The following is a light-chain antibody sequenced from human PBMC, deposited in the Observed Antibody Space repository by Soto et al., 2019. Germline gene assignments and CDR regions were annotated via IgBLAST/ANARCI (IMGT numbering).Light chain of an antibody. CDR2: GAS. CDR1: QSISTY. CDR3: QQSYSSPRT. V-gene: IGKV1-39*01. Sequence: DIQMTQSPSSLSASVGDRVTITCRASQSISTYLTWYQQKPVRAPKLLIYGASSLQSGVPSRFRGSGSGTDFTLTISSLQPEDFATYYCQQSYSSPRTFGPGTKVDVK. J-gene: IGKJ3*01.